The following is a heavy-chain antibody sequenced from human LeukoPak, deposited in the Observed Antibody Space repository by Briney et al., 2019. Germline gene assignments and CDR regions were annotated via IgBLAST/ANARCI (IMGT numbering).Heavy chain of an antibody. J-gene: IGHJ4*02. CDR1: GGSFRGYY. V-gene: IGHV4-34*01. Sequence: SGTLCLTCAVYGGSFRGYYWSWIRQPPGKGLEWIGEINHSGSTNHNPSINSPVTISVATYKNQFSLKVSSVTAADRAVYYYARGSKWLDYWGQGTLVTVSS. CDR2: INHSGST. D-gene: IGHD6-19*01. CDR3: ARGSKWLDY.